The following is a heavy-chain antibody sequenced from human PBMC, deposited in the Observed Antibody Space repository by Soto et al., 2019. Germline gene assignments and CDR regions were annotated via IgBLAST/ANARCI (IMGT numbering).Heavy chain of an antibody. Sequence: SETLSLTCAVSGGSISSSNWWRWVRQPPGKGLEWIGEIYHSGSTNYNPSLKSRVTISVDKSKNQFSLKLSSVTAADTAVNYCARDLGSPNAFDIWGQGTMVTVSS. V-gene: IGHV4-4*02. CDR2: IYHSGST. J-gene: IGHJ3*02. CDR3: ARDLGSPNAFDI. D-gene: IGHD3-10*01. CDR1: GGSISSSNW.